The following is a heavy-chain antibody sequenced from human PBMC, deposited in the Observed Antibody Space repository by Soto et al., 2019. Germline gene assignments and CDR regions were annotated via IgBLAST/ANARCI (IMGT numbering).Heavy chain of an antibody. V-gene: IGHV1-46*01. J-gene: IGHJ4*02. CDR2: IDPSGAST. CDR1: GYSFTSYY. Sequence: ASVKVSCKASGYSFTSYYIHWVRQAPGQGLEWMGIIDPSGASTSYAQKFQGRVTMTRDTSTSTVNMELSSLRSEDTALYYCTREPPRTSFFAYWGQGTLVTVSS. CDR3: TREPPRTSFFAY.